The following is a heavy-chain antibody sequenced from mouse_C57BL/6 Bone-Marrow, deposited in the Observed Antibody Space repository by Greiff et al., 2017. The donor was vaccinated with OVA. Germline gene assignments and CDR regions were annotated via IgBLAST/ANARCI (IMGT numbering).Heavy chain of an antibody. J-gene: IGHJ1*03. CDR1: GYTFTDYE. V-gene: IGHV1-15*01. CDR3: TRALYGSSYCWYFDV. Sequence: VQVVESGAELVRPGASVTLSCKASGYTFTDYEMHWVKQTPVHGLEWIGAIDPETGGTAYNQKFKGKAILTADKSSSTAYMELRSLTSEDSAVYYCTRALYGSSYCWYFDVWGTGTTVTVSS. CDR2: IDPETGGT. D-gene: IGHD1-1*01.